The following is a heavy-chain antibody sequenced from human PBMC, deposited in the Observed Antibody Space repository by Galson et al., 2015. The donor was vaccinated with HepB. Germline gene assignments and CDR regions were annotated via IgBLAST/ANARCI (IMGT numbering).Heavy chain of an antibody. V-gene: IGHV6-1*01. CDR1: GDSVSTNSAA. CDR2: TYYRSKWYH. CDR3: ARVPGVEVNRGYFDF. D-gene: IGHD3-22*01. J-gene: IGHJ4*02. Sequence: CAISGDSVSTNSAAWFWIRQSPSRGLEWLGRTYYRSKWYHDYAESVKSRIIINPDTSKNQFSLQLNSVTPDDTAAYYCARVPGVEVNRGYFDFWGQGTLVTVSS.